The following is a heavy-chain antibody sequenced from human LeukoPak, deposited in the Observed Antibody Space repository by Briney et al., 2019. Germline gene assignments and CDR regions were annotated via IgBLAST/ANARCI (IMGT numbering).Heavy chain of an antibody. V-gene: IGHV1-18*01. CDR1: GYIFTSYG. Sequence: ASVKVSCKASGYIFTSYGFSWVRQAPGQGLEWMGWISGCNGNTNYAQKLRGRVTMTRETSTSTAYMELRSLRSDDTAVYYCARDRITGPFDYWGQGTLVTVSS. J-gene: IGHJ4*02. D-gene: IGHD1-14*01. CDR2: ISGCNGNT. CDR3: ARDRITGPFDY.